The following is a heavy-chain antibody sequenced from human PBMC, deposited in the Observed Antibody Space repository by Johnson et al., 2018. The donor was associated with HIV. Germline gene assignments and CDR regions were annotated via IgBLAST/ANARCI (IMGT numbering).Heavy chain of an antibody. CDR1: GFSFSDYY. Sequence: QVQLVESGGDLVKPGGSLRLSCAASGFSFSDYYMSCIRRAPGKGLEWVSYISSSSSTIYYGDSVKGRFTIPSDNARNSLYLHMNSLRAEDTAVYYCARDLHPGQNPFVAIWAFDIWGHGTMVTVSA. CDR2: ISSSSSTI. CDR3: ARDLHPGQNPFVAIWAFDI. J-gene: IGHJ3*02. D-gene: IGHD1-1*01. V-gene: IGHV3-11*04.